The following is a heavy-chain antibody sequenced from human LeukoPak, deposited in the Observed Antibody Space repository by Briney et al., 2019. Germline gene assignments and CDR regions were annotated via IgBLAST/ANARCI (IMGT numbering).Heavy chain of an antibody. V-gene: IGHV3-7*01. Sequence: PGGSLRLSCAASGFTFSNYWMSWVRQAPGKGLEWVASIKQDGSEGYYVDSVKGRFTISRDSAKNSLYLQMNSLRAEDTAVFYCARVQYSSSWFVDYWGQGTLVTVSS. CDR1: GFTFSNYW. CDR2: IKQDGSEG. J-gene: IGHJ4*02. CDR3: ARVQYSSSWFVDY. D-gene: IGHD6-13*01.